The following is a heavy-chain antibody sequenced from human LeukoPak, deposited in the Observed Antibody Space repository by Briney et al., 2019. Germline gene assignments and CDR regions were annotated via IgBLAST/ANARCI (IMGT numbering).Heavy chain of an antibody. Sequence: RTGGSLRLSCAASGFTFDDYSMSWVRQAPGKGLEWVSGINWNGGSTGYADSVKGRFTISRDNAKNSLYLQMNSLRAEDTALYYCPRETAMADFDYWGQGTLVTVSS. CDR1: GFTFDDYS. CDR3: PRETAMADFDY. CDR2: INWNGGST. J-gene: IGHJ4*02. V-gene: IGHV3-20*04. D-gene: IGHD5-18*01.